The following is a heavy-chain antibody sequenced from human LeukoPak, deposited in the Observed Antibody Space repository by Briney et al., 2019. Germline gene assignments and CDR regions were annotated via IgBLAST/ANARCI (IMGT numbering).Heavy chain of an antibody. V-gene: IGHV5-51*01. CDR3: ARTYYYDSSGYPLIVY. CDR1: GYSFTSYW. CDR2: IYPGDSDT. Sequence: GESLKISCKGSGYSFTSYWIGWVRQMPGKGLEWMGIIYPGDSDTRYSPSFQGQVTISADKSISTAYLQWSSLKASDTAMYYCARTYYYDSSGYPLIVYWGQGALVTVSS. D-gene: IGHD3-22*01. J-gene: IGHJ4*02.